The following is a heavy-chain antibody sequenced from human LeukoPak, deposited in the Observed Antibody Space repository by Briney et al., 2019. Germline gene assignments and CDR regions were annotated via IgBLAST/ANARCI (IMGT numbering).Heavy chain of an antibody. CDR2: IYYSGST. Sequence: SETLSLTCTVSGGSISSYYWSWIRQPPGKGLEWIGYIYYSGSTYYNPSLKSRVTISVDTSKNQFSLKLSSVTAADTAVYYCARVVVPAVPYYFDYWGQGTLVTVSS. J-gene: IGHJ4*02. V-gene: IGHV4-30-4*01. D-gene: IGHD2-2*01. CDR1: GGSISSYY. CDR3: ARVVVPAVPYYFDY.